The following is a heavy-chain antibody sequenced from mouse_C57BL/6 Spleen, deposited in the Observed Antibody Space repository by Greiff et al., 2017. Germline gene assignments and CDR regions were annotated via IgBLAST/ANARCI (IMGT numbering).Heavy chain of an antibody. D-gene: IGHD1-1*02. CDR3: ARGYEWCGYEV. J-gene: IGHJ1*03. Sequence: QVQVQQSGPELVKPGASVKMSCKASGYTFTSYWITWVKQRPGQGLEWIGVIYPGSGSTNYNEKFKSKATLTVDTSSSTAYMEFMSLQYEDSAVYYCARGYEWCGYEVWGTGTTVTVSS. V-gene: IGHV1-55*01. CDR2: IYPGSGST. CDR1: GYTFTSYW.